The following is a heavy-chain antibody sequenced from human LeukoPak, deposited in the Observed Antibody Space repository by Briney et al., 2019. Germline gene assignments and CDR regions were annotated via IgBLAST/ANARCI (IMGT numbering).Heavy chain of an antibody. V-gene: IGHV1-18*01. CDR1: GYTFTSYG. D-gene: IGHD6-6*01. CDR2: ISAYNGNT. CDR3: ARDQYSSNWFDP. Sequence: ASVKVSCKASGYTFTSYGISWVRQAPGQGLEWMRWISAYNGNTNYAQKLQGRVTMTTDTSTSTAYVELRSLRSDDTAVYYCARDQYSSNWFDPWGQGTLVTVSS. J-gene: IGHJ5*02.